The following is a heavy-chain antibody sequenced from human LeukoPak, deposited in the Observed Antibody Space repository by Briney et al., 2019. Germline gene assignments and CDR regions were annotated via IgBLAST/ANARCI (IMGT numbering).Heavy chain of an antibody. CDR1: GYTFTGYY. V-gene: IGHV1-2*02. CDR2: INPNSGGT. Sequence: GASVKVSCKASGYTFTGYYMHWVRQAPGQGLEWMGWINPNSGGTNYAQKFQGRVTMTRDTSISTAYMELSRLRSDDTAVYYCARGAAMAPLLLEVMDVWGKGTTVTVSS. CDR3: ARGAAMAPLLLEVMDV. J-gene: IGHJ6*03. D-gene: IGHD5-18*01.